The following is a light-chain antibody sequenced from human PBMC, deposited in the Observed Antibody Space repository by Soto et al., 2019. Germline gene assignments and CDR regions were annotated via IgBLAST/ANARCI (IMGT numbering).Light chain of an antibody. CDR1: QSVSSY. J-gene: IGKJ5*01. CDR3: QQRSNWPIT. V-gene: IGKV3-11*01. Sequence: EIVLTQSPATLSLSPGERATLYCRASQSVSSYLAWYQQKPGQAPRLLIYDASNRATVIPARFSGSESGTDFTLTISSLEPEDFAVYYCQQRSNWPITFGQGTRLEIK. CDR2: DAS.